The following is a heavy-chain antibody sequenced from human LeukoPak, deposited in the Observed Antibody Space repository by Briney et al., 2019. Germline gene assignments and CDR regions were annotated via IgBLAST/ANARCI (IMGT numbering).Heavy chain of an antibody. Sequence: SVKVSCKASGGTFSSYAISWVRQAPGQGLEWMGGIIPIFGTANYAQKFQGRVTITADESTSTAYMELSSLRSEDTAVYYCARDSSDIRSPIAHWGQGTLVTVSS. CDR3: ARDSSDIRSPIAH. CDR2: IIPIFGTA. CDR1: GGTFSSYA. D-gene: IGHD2-15*01. J-gene: IGHJ1*01. V-gene: IGHV1-69*13.